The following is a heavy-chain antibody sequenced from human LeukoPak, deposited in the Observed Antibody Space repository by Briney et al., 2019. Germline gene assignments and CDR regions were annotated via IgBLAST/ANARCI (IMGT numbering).Heavy chain of an antibody. J-gene: IGHJ5*02. CDR2: ISSDESST. V-gene: IGHV3-74*01. CDR1: GFTFSHHW. CDR3: TRNPDGRNWFDP. D-gene: IGHD1-14*01. Sequence: GGSQRLSCAASGFTFSHHWMHWVRQAQGKGLVWVSHISSDESSTTYADSVKGRFTISRDNRKNTLYLQMNSLRVEDTAMYYCTRNPDGRNWFDPWGQGTLVTVSS.